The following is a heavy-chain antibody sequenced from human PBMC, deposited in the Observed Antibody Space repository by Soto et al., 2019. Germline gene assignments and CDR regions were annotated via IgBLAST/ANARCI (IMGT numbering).Heavy chain of an antibody. CDR1: GYTFSTYG. D-gene: IGHD1-1*01. CDR3: ARDWKGAEGFDP. CDR2: IGAYNGDT. Sequence: QVQLVQSGAEVKKPGASVKVSCKASGYTFSTYGFSWVRQAPGQGLEWMGWIGAYNGDTNYAQNLQGRVTMTTDTSTTPSYMELRSLRSDDTAVYFCARDWKGAEGFDPWGQGTLVTVSS. J-gene: IGHJ5*02. V-gene: IGHV1-18*01.